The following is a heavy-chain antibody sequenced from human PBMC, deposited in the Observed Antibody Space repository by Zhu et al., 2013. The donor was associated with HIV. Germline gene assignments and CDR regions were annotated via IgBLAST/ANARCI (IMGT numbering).Heavy chain of an antibody. Sequence: LVQSGAEVRSLGLSXGSCKASGYTFTSYYMHWVRQAPGQGLEWMGIINPSGGSTSYAQKFQGRVTMTRDTSTRTVYMELSSLRSEDTAVYYCARAVEGSSGWFDYWGQGTLVTVSS. CDR1: GYTFTSYY. CDR2: INPSGGST. V-gene: IGHV1-46*01. CDR3: ARAVEGSSGWFDY. D-gene: IGHD6-19*01. J-gene: IGHJ4*02.